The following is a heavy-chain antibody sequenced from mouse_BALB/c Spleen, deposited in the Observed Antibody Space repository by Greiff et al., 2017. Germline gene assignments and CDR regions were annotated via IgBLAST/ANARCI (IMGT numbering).Heavy chain of an antibody. J-gene: IGHJ1*01. V-gene: IGHV1-61*01. CDR2: IHHSDSET. D-gene: IGHD2-1*01. CDR3: ARGDYGNFDV. Sequence: QVQLQQPGAELVRPGASVKLSCKASGYSFTSYWMNWVKQRPGQGLEWIGMIHHSDSETRLNQKFKDKATLTVDKSSSTAYMQLSSPTSEDSAVYYCARGDYGNFDVWGEGTTVTVSS. CDR1: GYSFTSYW.